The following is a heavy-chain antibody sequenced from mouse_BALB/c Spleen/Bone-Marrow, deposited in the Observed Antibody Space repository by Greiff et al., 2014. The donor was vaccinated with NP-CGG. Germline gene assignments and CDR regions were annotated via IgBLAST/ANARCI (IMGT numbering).Heavy chain of an antibody. Sequence: DVQLQESGAELVKPGASVKLSCTASGFNIKDTYMHWVKQRPEQGLEWFGRIDPANGNTKYDPKFQGKATITADTSSNTAYLQLSSLTSEDTAVYYCAPYYYGSSQFAYWGQGTLVTVSA. D-gene: IGHD1-1*01. CDR3: APYYYGSSQFAY. CDR2: IDPANGNT. CDR1: GFNIKDTY. V-gene: IGHV14-3*02. J-gene: IGHJ3*01.